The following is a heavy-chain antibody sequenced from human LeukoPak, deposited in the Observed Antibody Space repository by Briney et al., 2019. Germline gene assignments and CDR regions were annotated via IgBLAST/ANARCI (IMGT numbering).Heavy chain of an antibody. J-gene: IGHJ4*02. Sequence: TGGSLRLSCAASGFTFSNAWMSWVRQAPGKGLEWVGRIKSKTDGGTTDYAAPVKGRFTISRDDSKNTLYLQMNSLKTEDTAVYYCTTDSYGYPAFDYWGQGTLVTVSS. D-gene: IGHD5-18*01. V-gene: IGHV3-15*01. CDR1: GFTFSNAW. CDR2: IKSKTDGGTT. CDR3: TTDSYGYPAFDY.